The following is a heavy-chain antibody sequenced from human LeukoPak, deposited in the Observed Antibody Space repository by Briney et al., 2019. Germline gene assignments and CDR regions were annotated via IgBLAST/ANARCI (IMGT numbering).Heavy chain of an antibody. V-gene: IGHV4-59*01. J-gene: IGHJ4*02. CDR3: ARSGYSGYDPYDY. Sequence: PSETLSLTCTVSGGSISTYYWSWIRQPPGKGLEWIGYIYYSGNTDYNPSLKSRVTISVDTSKNQFSLKLRSVTAADTAVYYCARSGYSGYDPYDYWGQGILVTVSS. CDR2: IYYSGNT. D-gene: IGHD5-12*01. CDR1: GGSISTYY.